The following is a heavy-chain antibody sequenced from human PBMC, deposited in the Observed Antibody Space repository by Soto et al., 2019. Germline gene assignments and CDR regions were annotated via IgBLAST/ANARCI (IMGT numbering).Heavy chain of an antibody. CDR3: ARDIVVVPAANYYYYGMDV. CDR2: INPNSGGT. D-gene: IGHD2-2*01. J-gene: IGHJ6*02. CDR1: GYTFTGYY. Sequence: QVQLVQSGAEVKKPGASVKVSCKASGYTFTGYYMHWVRQAPGQGLEWMGWINPNSGGTNYAQKFQGRVTMTRDTSISTAYMELSRLRSDDTAVYYCARDIVVVPAANYYYYGMDVWGQGTTVTVSS. V-gene: IGHV1-2*02.